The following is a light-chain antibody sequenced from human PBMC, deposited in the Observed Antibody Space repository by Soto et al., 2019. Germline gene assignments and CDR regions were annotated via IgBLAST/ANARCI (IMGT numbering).Light chain of an antibody. J-gene: IGLJ1*01. CDR2: DVN. CDR1: SSDVGGHNY. V-gene: IGLV2-14*03. Sequence: QYALTQPASVSGSPGQSITISCAGTSSDVGGHNYVSWYQQHPGKAPKLIIYDVNNRPSGVSNRFSGSKSGNAASLTISGRQAEDEADYFWYSHRSSSTLVVFGTGTKVTVL. CDR3: YSHRSSSTLVV.